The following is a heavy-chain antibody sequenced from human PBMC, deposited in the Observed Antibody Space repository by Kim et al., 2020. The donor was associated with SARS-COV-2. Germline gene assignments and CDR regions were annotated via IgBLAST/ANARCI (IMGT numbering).Heavy chain of an antibody. V-gene: IGHV4-59*08. J-gene: IGHJ4*02. Sequence: SETLSLTCTVSGASIRSYYWSWIRQPPGKGLDWIGYIYYSGSTNYNPSLKSRVTISVDTSKNQFSLKLNSVTAADTAFYYCARLTAATYHSFDSWGQGTL. CDR3: ARLTAATYHSFDS. D-gene: IGHD2-15*01. CDR2: IYYSGST. CDR1: GASIRSYY.